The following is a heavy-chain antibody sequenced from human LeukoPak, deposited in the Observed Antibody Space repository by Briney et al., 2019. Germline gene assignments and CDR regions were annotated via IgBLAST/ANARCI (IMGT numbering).Heavy chain of an antibody. CDR2: TDKDGRKT. V-gene: IGHV3-43*02. CDR3: ATWAFYHSLDV. D-gene: IGHD1-26*01. CDR1: GFTLGAFA. Sequence: GGSLRLSCAASGFTLGAFAMHWVRQAPGKGLEWVSLTDKDGRKTYYADSVKGRFTISRDNSKNSLYLQMTSLRTEDTALYYCATWAFYHSLDVWGQGATVTVSS. J-gene: IGHJ6*02.